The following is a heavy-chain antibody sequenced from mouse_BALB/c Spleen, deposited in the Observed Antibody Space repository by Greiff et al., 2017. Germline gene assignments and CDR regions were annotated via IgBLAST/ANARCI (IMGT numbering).Heavy chain of an antibody. Sequence: EVQLQESGGGLVKPGGSLKLSCAASGFTFSSYAMSWVRQSPEKRLEWVAEISSGGSYTYYPDTVTGRFTISRDNAKNTLYLEMSSLRSEDTAMYYCARLGRGDYYAMDDWGQGTSVTVSS. CDR2: ISSGGSYT. CDR1: GFTFSSYA. D-gene: IGHD4-1*01. CDR3: ARLGRGDYYAMDD. V-gene: IGHV5-9-4*01. J-gene: IGHJ4*01.